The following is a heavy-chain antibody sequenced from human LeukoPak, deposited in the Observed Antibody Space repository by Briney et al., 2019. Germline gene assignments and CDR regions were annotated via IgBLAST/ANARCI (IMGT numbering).Heavy chain of an antibody. CDR1: GGSISSYY. Sequence: SETLSLTCTVSGGSISSYYWSWLRQPPGKGLEWIGYIYYSGSTNYNPSLKSRVTISVDTSKNQFSLKLSSVTAADTAVYYCARVPNSSGWRSYNWFDPWGQGTLVTVSS. D-gene: IGHD6-19*01. CDR3: ARVPNSSGWRSYNWFDP. V-gene: IGHV4-59*01. J-gene: IGHJ5*02. CDR2: IYYSGST.